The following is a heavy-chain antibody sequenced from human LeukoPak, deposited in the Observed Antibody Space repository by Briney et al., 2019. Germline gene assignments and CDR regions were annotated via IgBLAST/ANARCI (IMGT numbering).Heavy chain of an antibody. J-gene: IGHJ4*02. CDR3: AKEQYYYDSSGYYGYIDY. D-gene: IGHD3-22*01. Sequence: GGSLRLSCAASVFTFNNYAMTWVRQAPGRGLEWVSGISGRGSGTNYADSVKGRFTISRDNSKNTLYLQMNSLRAEDTAVYYCAKEQYYYDSSGYYGYIDYWGQGTLVTVSS. CDR2: ISGRGSGT. V-gene: IGHV3-23*01. CDR1: VFTFNNYA.